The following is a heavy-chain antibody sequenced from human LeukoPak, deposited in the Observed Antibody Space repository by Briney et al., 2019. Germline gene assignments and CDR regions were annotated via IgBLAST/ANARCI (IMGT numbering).Heavy chain of an antibody. Sequence: GGSLRLSCAASGFTFSSYGMSWVRQAPGKGLEWVSAISGSGGSTHYADSVKGRFTISRDNSKNTLYLQMNSLRAEDTAAYYCARSGLNRFDYWGQGTLVTVSS. CDR3: ARSGLNRFDY. CDR1: GFTFSSYG. J-gene: IGHJ4*02. CDR2: ISGSGGST. V-gene: IGHV3-23*01. D-gene: IGHD2-15*01.